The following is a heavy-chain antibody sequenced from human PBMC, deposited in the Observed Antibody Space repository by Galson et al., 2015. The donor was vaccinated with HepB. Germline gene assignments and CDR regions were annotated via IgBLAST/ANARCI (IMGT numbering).Heavy chain of an antibody. D-gene: IGHD2-8*01. Sequence: SLRLSCAVSGFTFSSYSMNWVRQAPGKGLEWVSSISSSSSYIYYADSVKGRFTISRDNAKNSLYLQMNSLRAEDTAVYYCARHHPNMGGDYWGQGTLVTVSS. CDR3: ARHHPNMGGDY. CDR1: GFTFSSYS. V-gene: IGHV3-21*01. J-gene: IGHJ4*02. CDR2: ISSSSSYI.